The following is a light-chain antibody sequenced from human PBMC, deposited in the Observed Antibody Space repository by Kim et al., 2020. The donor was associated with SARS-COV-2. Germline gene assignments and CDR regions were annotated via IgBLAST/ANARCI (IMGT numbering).Light chain of an antibody. CDR3: QQSYSTLMT. J-gene: IGKJ1*01. V-gene: IGKV1-39*01. Sequence: DIQMTQSPSSLSASVGDRVTITCRASQSISSYLNWYQQKLGKAPKLLIYAASSLQSGVPSRLSGSGAGTDFTLTISSLQPEDFATYYCQQSYSTLMTFGQGTKVDIK. CDR2: AAS. CDR1: QSISSY.